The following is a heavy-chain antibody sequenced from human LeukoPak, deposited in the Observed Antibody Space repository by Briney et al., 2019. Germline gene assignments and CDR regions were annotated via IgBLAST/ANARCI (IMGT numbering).Heavy chain of an antibody. Sequence: GGSLRLSCAASGFTFSTFAMIWVRQPPGKGLEWVSSIFPSGGEIHYADSVEGRFTISRDNANNSLYLQMNSLRAEDTAIYYCARDSSTKWDGGLFDFWGQGTRVTVSS. CDR1: GFTFSTFA. V-gene: IGHV3-21*06. CDR3: ARDSSTKWDGGLFDF. J-gene: IGHJ4*02. CDR2: IFPSGGEI. D-gene: IGHD1-26*01.